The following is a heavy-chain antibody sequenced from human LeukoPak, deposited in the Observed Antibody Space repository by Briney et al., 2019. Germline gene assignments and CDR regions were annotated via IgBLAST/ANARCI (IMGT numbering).Heavy chain of an antibody. J-gene: IGHJ4*02. CDR3: AKVPYGSGSYYKGPFDY. V-gene: IGHV3-9*01. CDR2: ISWNSGSI. Sequence: PGRSLRLSCAASGFTFDDYAMHWVRQAPGKGLEWVSGISWNSGSIGYADSVKGRFTISRDNAKNSLYLQMNSLRAEDTALYYCAKVPYGSGSYYKGPFDYWGQGTLVTVSS. CDR1: GFTFDDYA. D-gene: IGHD3-10*01.